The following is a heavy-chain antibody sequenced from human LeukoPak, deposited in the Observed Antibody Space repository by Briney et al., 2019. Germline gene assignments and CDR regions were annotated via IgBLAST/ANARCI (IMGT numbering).Heavy chain of an antibody. CDR2: IFYSGST. J-gene: IGHJ4*02. CDR3: ARSATVTTHLDY. CDR1: GGSISSSSYY. Sequence: SETLSLTCTVSGGSISSSSYYWAWIRQPPGKGLEWVGSIFYSGSTYSNPSLKSRVTISVATSKNQFSLNLSSVTAADTAVYYCARSATVTTHLDYWGQGTLVSVSS. V-gene: IGHV4-39*01. D-gene: IGHD4-17*01.